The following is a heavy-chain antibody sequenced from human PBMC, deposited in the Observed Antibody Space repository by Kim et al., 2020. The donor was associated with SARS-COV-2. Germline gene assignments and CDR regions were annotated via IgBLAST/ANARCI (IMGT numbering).Heavy chain of an antibody. CDR3: ARDLGCSGGSCYWGAVDI. CDR1: GFTFSSYA. J-gene: IGHJ3*02. D-gene: IGHD2-15*01. Sequence: GGSLRLSCAASGFTFSSYAMHWVRQAPGKGLEWVAVISNDGSNIYYADSVKGRFTISRDNSKNTLYLQMNSLRAEDTAVYYCARDLGCSGGSCYWGAVDIWGQGTTVTVSS. V-gene: IGHV3-30*04. CDR2: ISNDGSNI.